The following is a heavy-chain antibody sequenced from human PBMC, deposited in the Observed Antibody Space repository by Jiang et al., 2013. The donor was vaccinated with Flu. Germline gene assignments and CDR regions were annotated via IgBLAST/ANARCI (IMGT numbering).Heavy chain of an antibody. CDR1: GGSFSGYY. D-gene: IGHD6-19*01. CDR2: INHSGST. J-gene: IGHJ3*02. V-gene: IGHV4-34*01. CDR3: ARVPLRPRNIAVAGTNRYAFDI. Sequence: LLKPSETLSLTCAVYGGSFSGYYWSWDPPAPGKGLEWIGEINHSGSTNYNPSLKSRVTISVDTSKNQFSLKLSSVTAADTAVYYCARVPLRPRNIAVAGTNRYAFDIWGQGTMVTVSS.